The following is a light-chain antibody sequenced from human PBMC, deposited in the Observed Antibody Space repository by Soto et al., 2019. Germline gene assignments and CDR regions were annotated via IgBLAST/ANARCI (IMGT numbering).Light chain of an antibody. CDR2: KAS. J-gene: IGKJ1*01. CDR3: HPFHNSPGT. CDR1: QSLSSW. V-gene: IGKV1-5*03. Sequence: DIHMTQSPSTLSASVGDRGTITCRASQSLSSWLAWYQQKPGKAPKLLIYKASSLESGVPSRFSGSGSGTDFTLTISSLQPDDFAIYYCHPFHNSPGTYGHGTMVEI.